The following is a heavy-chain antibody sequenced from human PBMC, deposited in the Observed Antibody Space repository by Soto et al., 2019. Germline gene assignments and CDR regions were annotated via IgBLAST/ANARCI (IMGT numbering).Heavy chain of an antibody. V-gene: IGHV3-30-3*01. J-gene: IGHJ6*02. D-gene: IGHD6-13*01. CDR2: ISYDGSNK. CDR3: ARDARIAAAGTRYYGMEV. CDR1: GFTFSSYA. Sequence: QVQLVESGGGVVQPGRSLRLSCAASGFTFSSYAMHWVRQAPGKGLEWVAVISYDGSNKYYADSVKGRFTISRDNSKNTLYLQMNSLRAEDTAVYYCARDARIAAAGTRYYGMEVWGQGTTVTVSS.